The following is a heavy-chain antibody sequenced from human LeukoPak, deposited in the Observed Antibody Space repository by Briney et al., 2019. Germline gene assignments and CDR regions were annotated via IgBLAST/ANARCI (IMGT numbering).Heavy chain of an antibody. V-gene: IGHV3-23*01. CDR2: ISGSGGST. CDR1: GFTFSSYA. Sequence: PGGSLRLSCAASGFTFSSYAMSWVRQAPGKGLEWVSAISGSGGSTYYADSVKGRFTISRDNSKNTLYLQINSLRAEDTAVYYCAKPNTAMVYYYYYYYMDVWGKGTTVTVSS. J-gene: IGHJ6*03. CDR3: AKPNTAMVYYYYYYYMDV. D-gene: IGHD5-18*01.